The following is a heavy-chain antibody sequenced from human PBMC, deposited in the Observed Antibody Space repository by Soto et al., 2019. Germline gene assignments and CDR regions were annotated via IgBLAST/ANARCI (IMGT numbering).Heavy chain of an antibody. Sequence: PSETLSLTCTVSGDAIYIGGYYWTWIRQHPGKGLEWIGYIYHTGKTYYNPSLESRVTMSVDTSKNQFSLKLASVTAADTAVYYCASDGSSTANWIDPWGQGTLVTVS. CDR3: ASDGSSTANWIDP. J-gene: IGHJ5*02. D-gene: IGHD2-2*01. CDR1: GDAIYIGGYY. CDR2: IYHTGKT. V-gene: IGHV4-31*03.